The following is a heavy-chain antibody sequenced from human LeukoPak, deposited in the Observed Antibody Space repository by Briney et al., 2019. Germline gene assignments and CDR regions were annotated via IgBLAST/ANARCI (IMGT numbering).Heavy chain of an antibody. CDR1: GGSISREY. CDR2: IYYSGST. Sequence: SETLSLTCPLSGGSISREYTSWVRQPPGKGLEWIGYIYYSGSTNYNPSLKSRVTISLDTSKNQFSLKLDSVTTADTAVYYCTRSVVSFYWYFVLEGRGNVVTVSS. J-gene: IGHJ2*01. V-gene: IGHV4-59*01. CDR3: TRSVVSFYWYFVL. D-gene: IGHD4-23*01.